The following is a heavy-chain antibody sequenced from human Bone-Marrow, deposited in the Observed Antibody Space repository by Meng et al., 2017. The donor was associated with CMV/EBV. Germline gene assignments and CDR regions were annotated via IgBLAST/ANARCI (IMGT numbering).Heavy chain of an antibody. D-gene: IGHD1-1*01. V-gene: IGHV3-48*03. CDR2: ISDTGTTI. CDR1: GFTFSSFE. J-gene: IGHJ5*02. Sequence: GESLKISCVASGFTFSSFEMNWVRQAPGKGLEWLSYISDTGTTIYYADSVMGRFTISRDNAKNSVYLQMNSLRAEDTAVYYCARDNDVGMPSSPWGQGTLVTVSS. CDR3: ARDNDVGMPSSP.